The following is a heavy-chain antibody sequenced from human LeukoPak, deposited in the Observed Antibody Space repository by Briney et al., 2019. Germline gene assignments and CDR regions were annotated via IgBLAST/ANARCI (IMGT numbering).Heavy chain of an antibody. CDR3: ASLKYYDIFTGYYGDY. D-gene: IGHD3-9*01. J-gene: IGHJ4*02. CDR1: GFTFSSYS. CDR2: ISSSSSYI. Sequence: GGSLRLSCVASGFTFSSYSMNWVRQAPGKGLEWVSSISSSSSYIYYADSVKGRFTISRDNAKNSLYLQMNSLRAEDTAVYYCASLKYYDIFTGYYGDYWGQGTLVTVSS. V-gene: IGHV3-21*01.